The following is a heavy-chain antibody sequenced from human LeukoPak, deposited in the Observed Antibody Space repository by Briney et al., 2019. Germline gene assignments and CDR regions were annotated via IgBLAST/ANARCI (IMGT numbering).Heavy chain of an antibody. CDR3: ARIRCGHSGSLCYNH. Sequence: SETLSLTCGVFGVSINDYYWSWIRHSPGKGREWIGEICHTEGTRFNPSLERRVTMSVGTSENQLYLKLIFVTAADTAVYYSARIRCGHSGSLCYNHWGLGTLVTVSS. CDR1: GVSINDYY. J-gene: IGHJ4*02. CDR2: ICHTEGT. D-gene: IGHD2-21*01. V-gene: IGHV4-34*10.